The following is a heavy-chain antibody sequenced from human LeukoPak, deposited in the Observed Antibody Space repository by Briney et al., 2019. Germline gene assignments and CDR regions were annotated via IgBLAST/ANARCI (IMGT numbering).Heavy chain of an antibody. Sequence: PGGSLRLSCAASGFTFSSYSMNWVRQAPGKGLEWVSSISSSSYIYYADSVKGRFTIPRDNAKNSLYLQMNSLRAEDTAVYYCAKGDIVVVVAATDYWGQGTLVTVSS. CDR2: ISSSSYI. D-gene: IGHD2-15*01. CDR3: AKGDIVVVVAATDY. V-gene: IGHV3-21*04. J-gene: IGHJ4*02. CDR1: GFTFSSYS.